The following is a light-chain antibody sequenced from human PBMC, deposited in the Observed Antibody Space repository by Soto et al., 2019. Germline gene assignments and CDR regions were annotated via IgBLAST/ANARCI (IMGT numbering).Light chain of an antibody. Sequence: QSVLTQPPSVSAAPGQTVTISCSGSNSKIRNNYVSWFQQLPGTAPKLLIYDNNERPSGIPDRFSGSKSGTSATLGITGLQTGDEADYYCGTWDSSLSAYVFGGGTKVTVL. CDR1: NSKIRNNY. CDR2: DNN. CDR3: GTWDSSLSAYV. J-gene: IGLJ1*01. V-gene: IGLV1-51*01.